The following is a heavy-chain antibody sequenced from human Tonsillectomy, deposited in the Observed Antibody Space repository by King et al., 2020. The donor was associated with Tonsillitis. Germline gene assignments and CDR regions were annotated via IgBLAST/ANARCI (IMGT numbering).Heavy chain of an antibody. D-gene: IGHD2-15*01. CDR2: MYYSGNT. CDR3: AGVYPAPDYYYGLDV. J-gene: IGHJ6*02. V-gene: IGHV4-61*01. Sequence: QLQESGPGLVKPSETLSLTCNVSGGSVSSGSYYWSWIRQPPGKGLEWIGYMYYSGNTNYNPSLKSRVTLSVDTSKNQFSLKLSPEIAADTAVYYCAGVYPAPDYYYGLDVWGQGTTVTVSS. CDR1: GGSVSSGSYY.